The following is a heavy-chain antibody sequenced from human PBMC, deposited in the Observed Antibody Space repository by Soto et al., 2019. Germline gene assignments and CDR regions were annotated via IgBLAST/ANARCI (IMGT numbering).Heavy chain of an antibody. CDR1: GFTFSSYA. CDR3: AKLVIVVVPAAEPGAFDI. CDR2: ISGSGGST. J-gene: IGHJ3*02. V-gene: IGHV3-23*01. Sequence: GGSLRLSCAASGFTFSSYAMSWVRQAPGKGLEWVSAISGSGGSTYYADSVKGRFTISRDNSKNTLYLQMNSLRAEDTAVYYCAKLVIVVVPAAEPGAFDIWGQGTMVTVSS. D-gene: IGHD2-2*01.